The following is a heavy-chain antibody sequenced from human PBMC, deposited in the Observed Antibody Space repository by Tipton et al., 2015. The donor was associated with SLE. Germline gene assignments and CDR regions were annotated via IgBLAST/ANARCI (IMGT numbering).Heavy chain of an antibody. CDR3: ARDRKQQLSRGMDV. V-gene: IGHV4-31*03. J-gene: IGHJ6*04. Sequence: TLSLTCTVSGASIASDSHYWSWIRQHPEKGLEWIGYIFYSGSTYYNPSLKNRITISLETSRNQFSLRLTSVTAADTAVYYCARDRKQQLSRGMDVWGKGTTVTVSS. D-gene: IGHD6-13*01. CDR2: IFYSGST. CDR1: GASIASDSHY.